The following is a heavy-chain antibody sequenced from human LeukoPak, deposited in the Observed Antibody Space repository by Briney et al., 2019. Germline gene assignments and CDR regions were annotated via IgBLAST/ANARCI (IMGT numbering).Heavy chain of an antibody. Sequence: SETLSLTCTVSGGSIISQYWSWIRQPAGKGLEWIGRIYTSGGTSYNPSLKSRVTMSVDTSKNRFSLNLSSVTAADTAVYYCARDGRGSSWYFSYYFDYWGQGTLVTVSS. CDR1: GGSIISQY. CDR3: ARDGRGSSWYFSYYFDY. D-gene: IGHD6-13*01. J-gene: IGHJ4*02. V-gene: IGHV4-4*07. CDR2: IYTSGGT.